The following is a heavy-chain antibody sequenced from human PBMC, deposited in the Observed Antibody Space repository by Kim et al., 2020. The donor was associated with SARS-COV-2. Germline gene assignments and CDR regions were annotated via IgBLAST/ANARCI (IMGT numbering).Heavy chain of an antibody. V-gene: IGHV3-74*01. CDR3: VRDREVAAGRTYYYGVDV. CDR1: GFTFSSYW. CDR2: INSDGSNT. D-gene: IGHD6-13*01. Sequence: GGSLRLSCVASGFTFSSYWMHWVRQAPGKGLVWVSYINSDGSNTNYADSVKGRFTISRDNAKNTLYLQMNSLRAEDTAVYYCVRDREVAAGRTYYYGVDVWGQGTTVTVSS. J-gene: IGHJ6*02.